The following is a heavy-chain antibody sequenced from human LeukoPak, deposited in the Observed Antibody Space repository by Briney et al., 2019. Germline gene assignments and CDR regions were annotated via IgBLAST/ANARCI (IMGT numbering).Heavy chain of an antibody. CDR3: ARRGAGYCSGFSCYYFDY. Sequence: GESLEISCKGSGYSFTNYWIGWVRQMPGKGLGGMGIIFPGDYDTRYSPSLQGQVTISADKSISTAYLHWSSLKASDTAMYDCARRGAGYCSGFSCYYFDYWGQGTLVTVSS. V-gene: IGHV5-51*01. D-gene: IGHD2-15*01. CDR1: GYSFTNYW. J-gene: IGHJ4*02. CDR2: IFPGDYDT.